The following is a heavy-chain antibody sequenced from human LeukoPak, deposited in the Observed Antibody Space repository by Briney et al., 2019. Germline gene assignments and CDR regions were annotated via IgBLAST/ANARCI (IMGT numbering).Heavy chain of an antibody. CDR3: ARGNYDFWSGNNWFDP. CDR2: MNPNSGNT. CDR1: GYTFTSYD. D-gene: IGHD3-3*01. Sequence: ASVKVSCKASGYTFTSYDINWVRQATGQGLEWMGWMNPNSGNTGYAQKFQGRVTMTRNTSISTAYMELSSLRSEDTAVYYCARGNYDFWSGNNWFDPWGQGTLVTVSS. J-gene: IGHJ5*02. V-gene: IGHV1-8*01.